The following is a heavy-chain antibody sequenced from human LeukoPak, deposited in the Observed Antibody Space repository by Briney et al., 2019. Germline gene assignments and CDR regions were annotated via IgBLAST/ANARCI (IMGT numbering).Heavy chain of an antibody. D-gene: IGHD3-22*01. J-gene: IGHJ4*02. Sequence: KPGGSPRLSCAASGFTFSLYSMSWVRQAPGEGLEWVATISSSGTYIYYIDPVKGRFTISRDNARNSLYLQMNSLRAEDTAVYYCARETNTSDTSGYIRADVRRDDHWGQGTLVTVSS. CDR1: GFTFSLYS. CDR3: ARETNTSDTSGYIRADVRRDDH. V-gene: IGHV3-21*06. CDR2: ISSSGTYI.